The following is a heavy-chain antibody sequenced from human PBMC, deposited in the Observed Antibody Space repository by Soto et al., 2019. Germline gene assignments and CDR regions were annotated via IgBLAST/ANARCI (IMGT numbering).Heavy chain of an antibody. CDR1: GFTFSTYG. CDR2: ISYDGSNK. V-gene: IGHV3-30*18. Sequence: QVQLVESGGGVVQPGRSLRLSCAASGFTFSTYGMHWVRQAPGNGLEWVAVISYDGSNKYYADSVKGRFTISRDNSKNALYRQMNSLSAEDAALFYCGQATYYDFWSGYYYYYGMDVWGQGTTVTVSS. D-gene: IGHD3-3*01. J-gene: IGHJ6*02. CDR3: GQATYYDFWSGYYYYYGMDV.